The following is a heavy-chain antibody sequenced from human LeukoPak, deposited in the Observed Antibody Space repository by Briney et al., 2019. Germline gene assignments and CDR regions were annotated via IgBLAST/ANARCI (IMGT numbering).Heavy chain of an antibody. V-gene: IGHV3-74*01. CDR3: ARDTGWYFDL. D-gene: IGHD4-17*01. J-gene: IGHJ2*01. CDR1: GFTCSGYW. CDR2: ITGDGSST. Sequence: GGSLRLSCAASGFTCSGYWMHWVRQPPGKGLVWVSRITGDGSSTTYADSVKGRFTISRDNAKNTLYLQMISLRAEDTAVYYCARDTGWYFDLWGRGTLVTVSS.